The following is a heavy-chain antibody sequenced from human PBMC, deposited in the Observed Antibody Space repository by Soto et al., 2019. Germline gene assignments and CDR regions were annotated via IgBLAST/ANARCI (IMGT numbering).Heavy chain of an antibody. CDR1: GGTFSSYA. D-gene: IGHD1-1*01. CDR3: ARGTTRTGTGNWFDP. J-gene: IGHJ5*02. V-gene: IGHV1-69*06. CDR2: IIPIFGTA. Sequence: SVKVSCKASGGTFSSYAISWVRQAPGQGLEWMGGIIPIFGTANYAQKFQGRVTITADKSTSTAYMELSSLRSEDTAVYYCARGTTRTGTGNWFDPWGQGTLVTVSS.